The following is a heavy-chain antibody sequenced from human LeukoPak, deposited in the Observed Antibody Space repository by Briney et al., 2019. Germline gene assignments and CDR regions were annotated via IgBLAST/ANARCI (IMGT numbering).Heavy chain of an antibody. Sequence: SETLSLTCTVSGGSISSGGYYWSWIRQHPGKGLEWIGYIYYSGSTNYNPSLKSRVTISVDTSKNQFSLKLSSVTAADTAVYYCARDLRLVRGAFDIWGQGTMVTVSS. CDR3: ARDLRLVRGAFDI. CDR2: IYYSGST. J-gene: IGHJ3*02. CDR1: GGSISSGGYY. D-gene: IGHD6-19*01. V-gene: IGHV4-61*08.